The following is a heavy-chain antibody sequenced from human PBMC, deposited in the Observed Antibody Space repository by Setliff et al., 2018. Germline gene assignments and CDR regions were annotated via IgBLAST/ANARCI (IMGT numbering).Heavy chain of an antibody. V-gene: IGHV1-18*01. J-gene: IGHJ6*03. CDR2: ISAYNDNT. CDR3: ARGEHIVSGDFYHYIDV. D-gene: IGHD2-15*01. Sequence: ASVKVSCKTSSYTFTNYGINWVRQAPGRGLEWMGWISAYNDNTNYAQKVQGRVTMTRDTSISTAYMELRRLKSDDTAVYYCARGEHIVSGDFYHYIDVWGKGTTVT. CDR1: SYTFTNYG.